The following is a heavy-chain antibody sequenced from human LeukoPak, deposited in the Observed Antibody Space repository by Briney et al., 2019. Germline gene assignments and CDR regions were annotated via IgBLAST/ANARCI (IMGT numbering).Heavy chain of an antibody. CDR3: AKVGAELGGNYFDY. V-gene: IGHV3-23*01. CDR1: GFTFSGYA. J-gene: IGHJ4*02. Sequence: PGGSLRVSCAASGFTFSGYAMNWVRQAPGKGLEWVSAISSSGGSTFYADSVKGRFTISRDNSKNTLFLQMNSLRAGDTAVYYCAKVGAELGGNYFDYWGQGTLVTVSS. D-gene: IGHD3-16*01. CDR2: ISSSGGST.